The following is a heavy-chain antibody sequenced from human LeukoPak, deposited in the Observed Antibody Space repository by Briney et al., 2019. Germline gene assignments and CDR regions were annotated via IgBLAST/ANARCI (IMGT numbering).Heavy chain of an antibody. CDR1: GFTFSTYA. V-gene: IGHV3-23*01. J-gene: IGHJ4*02. CDR3: ANLGGSFWYVRY. Sequence: GGSLRLSCAASGFTFSTYAMSWVRQAPGKGLEWVSAISGSGGTTYFADSVRGRFTISRENSKNTLYLHMNNGRAEDSAVYYCANLGGSFWYVRYWGQGTLVTVS. CDR2: ISGSGGTT. D-gene: IGHD6-19*01.